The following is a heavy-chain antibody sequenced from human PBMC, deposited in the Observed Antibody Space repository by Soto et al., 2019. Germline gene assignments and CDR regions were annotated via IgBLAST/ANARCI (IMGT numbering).Heavy chain of an antibody. J-gene: IGHJ4*02. CDR2: FDPEDAET. CDR1: GYTLAELS. V-gene: IGHV1-24*01. D-gene: IGHD3-3*01. Sequence: QPQLVQSGAEVKKPGASVKVSCKVSGYTLAELSMHWVRQAPGKGLEWMGGFDPEDAETIYAQKFQGRVSMTMDTSTDTAYMELTSLRAEDSAVYYCTTGQRPIRFLEWLSRYYFDFWGQGTLVTVSS. CDR3: TTGQRPIRFLEWLSRYYFDF.